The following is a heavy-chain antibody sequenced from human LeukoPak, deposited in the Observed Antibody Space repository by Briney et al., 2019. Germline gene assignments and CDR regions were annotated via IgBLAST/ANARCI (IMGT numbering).Heavy chain of an antibody. D-gene: IGHD6-19*01. CDR1: GFTFSSYG. V-gene: IGHV3-30*19. J-gene: IGHJ4*02. Sequence: GGSLRLSCAASGFTFSSYGMHWVRQAPGKGLEWVAVIWYDGSNKYYADSVKGRFTISRDNSKNTLYLQMNSLRAEDTAVYYCARDNLAVAGFGYFDYWGQGTLVTVST. CDR2: IWYDGSNK. CDR3: ARDNLAVAGFGYFDY.